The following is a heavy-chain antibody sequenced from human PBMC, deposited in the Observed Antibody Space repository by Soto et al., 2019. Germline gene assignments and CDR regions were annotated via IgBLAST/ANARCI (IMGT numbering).Heavy chain of an antibody. J-gene: IGHJ6*03. D-gene: IGHD3-16*01. CDR1: GFTFSTYG. V-gene: IGHV3-23*01. Sequence: DVQLLESGGGLVQRGGSLRLSCAASGFTFSTYGMTWVRQAPGKGLEWVSYGGSGGSTYYADSVKGLFTISRDNSKNTLYLEMTSMRAEGTAVYYCVKFRGRAYHYYCRDVWSNGNKVTVSS. CDR2: GGSGGST. CDR3: VKFRGRAYHYYCRDV.